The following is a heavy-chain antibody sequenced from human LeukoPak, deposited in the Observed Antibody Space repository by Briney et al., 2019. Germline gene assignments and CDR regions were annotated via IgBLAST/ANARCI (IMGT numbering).Heavy chain of an antibody. CDR1: GGSFSGYY. J-gene: IGHJ5*02. V-gene: IGHV4-34*01. Sequence: PSETLSLTCAVYGGSFSGYYWSWIRQPPGKGLEWIGEINHSGSTNYNPSLKSRVTISVDTSKNQFSLKLSSVTAADTAVYYCARGHKTLKYSRQNWFDPWGQGTLVTVSS. CDR3: ARGHKTLKYSRQNWFDP. D-gene: IGHD6-6*01. CDR2: INHSGST.